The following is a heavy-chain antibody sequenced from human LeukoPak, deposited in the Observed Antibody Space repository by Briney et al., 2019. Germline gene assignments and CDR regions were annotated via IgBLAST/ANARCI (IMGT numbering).Heavy chain of an antibody. CDR2: ISSTGSSK. D-gene: IGHD1-1*01. Sequence: PGGSLRLSCAASGFTFSSYSINWVRQAPGKGLEWVSSISSTGSSKYYADSVKGRFTISRDNAKNSLYLQMNSLRAEDTAVYYCARVGHDVGWGQGTLVTVSS. CDR3: ARVGHDVG. V-gene: IGHV3-21*04. CDR1: GFTFSSYS. J-gene: IGHJ4*02.